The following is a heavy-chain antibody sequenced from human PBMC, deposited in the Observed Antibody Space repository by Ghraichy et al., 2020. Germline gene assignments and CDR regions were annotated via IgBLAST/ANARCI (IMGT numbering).Heavy chain of an antibody. CDR1: GFTFSSYA. Sequence: GGSLRLSCAASGFTFSSYAMSWVRQAPGKGLEWVSAISGSGGSTYYADSVKGRFTISRDNSKNTLYLQMNSLRAEDTAVYYCAKASTKSLEWSQRDYYFDYWGQGTLVTVSS. V-gene: IGHV3-23*01. CDR2: ISGSGGST. CDR3: AKASTKSLEWSQRDYYFDY. D-gene: IGHD3-3*01. J-gene: IGHJ4*02.